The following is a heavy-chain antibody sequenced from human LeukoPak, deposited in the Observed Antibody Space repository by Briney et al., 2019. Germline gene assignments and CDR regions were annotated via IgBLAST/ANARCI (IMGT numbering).Heavy chain of an antibody. CDR1: GCNLATYW. CDR3: ARRGGNWFDP. CDR2: IYPSDSDT. D-gene: IGHD3-16*01. Sequence: GESLKISCKGSGCNLATYWIAWVRQMPGKGLEWMGIIYPSDSDTRYSPSFQGQVTISADKSISTAYLQWSSLKASDTAMYYCARRGGNWFDPWGQGTLVTVSS. V-gene: IGHV5-51*01. J-gene: IGHJ5*02.